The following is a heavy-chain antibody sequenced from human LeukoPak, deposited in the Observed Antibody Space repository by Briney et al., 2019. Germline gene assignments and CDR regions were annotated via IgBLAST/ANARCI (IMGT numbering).Heavy chain of an antibody. CDR2: IYYSGST. CDR3: AREILYDSTGYYL. J-gene: IGHJ4*02. CDR1: GASISTNSYY. D-gene: IGHD3-22*01. Sequence: PSETLSLTCTVPGASISTNSYYWGWIRQPPGKGLEWIGSIYYSGSTYYNPSLKSRVTISIDTSKNQFSLRLRSVTAADTAVYYCAREILYDSTGYYLWGQGTVVTVSS. V-gene: IGHV4-39*07.